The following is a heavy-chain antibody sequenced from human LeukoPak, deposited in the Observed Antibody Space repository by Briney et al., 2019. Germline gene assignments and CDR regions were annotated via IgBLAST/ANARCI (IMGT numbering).Heavy chain of an antibody. CDR2: IYSGGST. CDR1: GFTFSSYA. CDR3: ARDRRGWFDP. J-gene: IGHJ5*02. V-gene: IGHV3-53*01. Sequence: PGGSLRLSCAASGFTFSSYAMSWVRQAPGKGLEWVSVIYSGGSTYYADSVKGRFTISRDNSKNTLYLQMNSLRAEDTAVYYCARDRRGWFDPWGQGTLVTVSS.